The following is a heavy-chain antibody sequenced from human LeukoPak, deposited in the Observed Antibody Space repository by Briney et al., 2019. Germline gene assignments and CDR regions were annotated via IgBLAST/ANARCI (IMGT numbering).Heavy chain of an antibody. Sequence: PGRSLRLSCAASGFTFSSYAMRWVRQAPGKGLEWVAVISYDGSNKYYADSVKGRFTISRDNAKNSLYLQMNSLRDEDTAVYYCARCSGLVVRTWGQGTLVTVSS. D-gene: IGHD6-19*01. J-gene: IGHJ4*02. CDR2: ISYDGSNK. CDR1: GFTFSSYA. V-gene: IGHV3-30-3*01. CDR3: ARCSGLVVRT.